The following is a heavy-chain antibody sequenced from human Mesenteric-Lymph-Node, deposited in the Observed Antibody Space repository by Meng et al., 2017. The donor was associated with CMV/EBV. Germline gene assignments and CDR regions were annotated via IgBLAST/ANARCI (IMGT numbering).Heavy chain of an antibody. J-gene: IGHJ5*02. CDR1: GFTFSSYG. CDR2: IRYDGSNK. D-gene: IGHD2-15*01. V-gene: IGHV3-30*02. CDR3: ARTTSSATRWFDP. Sequence: LSLTCAASGFTFSSYGMHWVRQAPGKGLEWVAFIRYDGSNKYYVDSVKGRFTISRDNSKNTLYLQMNSLRTEDTAMYYCARTTSSATRWFDPWGQGTLVTVSS.